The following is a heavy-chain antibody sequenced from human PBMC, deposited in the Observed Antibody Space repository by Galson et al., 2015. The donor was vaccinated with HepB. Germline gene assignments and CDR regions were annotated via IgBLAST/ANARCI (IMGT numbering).Heavy chain of an antibody. Sequence: SLRLSCAASGFTFSSYSMNWVRQAPGKGLEWVSYISSSSSTIYYADSVKGRFTISRDNAKNSLYLQMNSLRDEDTAVYSCARDGPDSSGYRFYFDYWGQGTLVTVSS. CDR1: GFTFSSYS. V-gene: IGHV3-48*02. CDR3: ARDGPDSSGYRFYFDY. J-gene: IGHJ4*02. D-gene: IGHD3-22*01. CDR2: ISSSSSTI.